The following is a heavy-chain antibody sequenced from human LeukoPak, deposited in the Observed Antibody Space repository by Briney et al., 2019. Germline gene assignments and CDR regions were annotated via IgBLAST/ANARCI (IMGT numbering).Heavy chain of an antibody. CDR1: GGSIRSGGYY. D-gene: IGHD2-8*01. CDR2: IYYSGST. J-gene: IGHJ4*02. Sequence: SETLSLTCTVSGGSIRSGGYYWSWIRQHPGKGLEWIGYIYYSGSTYYNPSLKSRVTISVDTSKNQFSLKLSSVTAADTAVYYCARLGHCTNGVCYNGYYFDYWGQGTLVTVSS. V-gene: IGHV4-31*03. CDR3: ARLGHCTNGVCYNGYYFDY.